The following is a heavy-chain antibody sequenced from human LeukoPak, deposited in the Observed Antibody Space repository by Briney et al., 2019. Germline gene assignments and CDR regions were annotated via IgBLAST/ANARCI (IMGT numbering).Heavy chain of an antibody. V-gene: IGHV4-59*01. CDR3: ARRQRWLQCFDY. J-gene: IGHJ4*02. Sequence: ETLSLTCTVSGGSISSYCWSWIRQPPGKGLEWIGYIYYSGSTNYNPTLKSRVTISVDTSKNQFSLKLSSVTAADTAVYYCARRQRWLQCFDYWGQGTLVTVSS. CDR1: GGSISSYC. D-gene: IGHD5-24*01. CDR2: IYYSGST.